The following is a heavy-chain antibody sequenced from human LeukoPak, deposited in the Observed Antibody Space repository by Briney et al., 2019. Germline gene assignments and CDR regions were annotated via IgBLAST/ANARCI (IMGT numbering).Heavy chain of an antibody. CDR1: GFTFSGSA. J-gene: IGHJ4*02. Sequence: GGTLKLSCAASGFTFSGSAMHWVRQASGKGLEWVAFIRYDGSNKYYADSVKGRFTISRDNSKNTLYLQMNSLRAEDTAVYYCAKRLWDYDSSAYYYFDYWGQGTLVTVSS. CDR2: IRYDGSNK. D-gene: IGHD3-22*01. V-gene: IGHV3-30*02. CDR3: AKRLWDYDSSAYYYFDY.